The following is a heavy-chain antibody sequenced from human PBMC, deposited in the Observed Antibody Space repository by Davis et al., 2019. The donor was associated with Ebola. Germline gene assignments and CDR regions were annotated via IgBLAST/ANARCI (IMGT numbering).Heavy chain of an antibody. CDR1: GFTFGDYA. D-gene: IGHD4-17*01. V-gene: IGHV3-23*01. CDR2: ISGAGGST. CDR3: TRVDGYGDSKLQY. Sequence: PGGSLRLSCTASGFTFGDYAMTWVRQAPGKGLEWVSTISGAGGSTYDADSVKGRFTISRDNSLNTLYLQMNSLRAEDTAIYYCTRVDGYGDSKLQYWGQGSLVTVSS. J-gene: IGHJ4*02.